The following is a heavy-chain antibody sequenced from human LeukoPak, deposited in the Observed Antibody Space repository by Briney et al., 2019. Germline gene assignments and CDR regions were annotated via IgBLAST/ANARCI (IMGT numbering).Heavy chain of an antibody. CDR1: GGSISSSSYY. CDR3: AGGCTNGVCYMLGIYYYYGMDV. D-gene: IGHD2-8*01. J-gene: IGHJ6*02. V-gene: IGHV4-39*01. CDR2: IYYSGSN. Sequence: SETLSLTCTVPGGSISSSSYYWGWIRQPPGKGLEWIGSIYYSGSNYYNPSLKSRVTISVDTSNNQFSLKLSSVTAADTAVYYCAGGCTNGVCYMLGIYYYYGMDVWGQGTTVTVSS.